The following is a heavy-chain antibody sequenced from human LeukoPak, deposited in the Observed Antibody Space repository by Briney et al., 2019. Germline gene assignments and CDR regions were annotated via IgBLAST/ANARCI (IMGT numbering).Heavy chain of an antibody. CDR3: ATTRDYYGMDV. D-gene: IGHD2-21*01. J-gene: IGHJ6*02. Sequence: PSQTLSLTCTVSGGSIRSGNYYWSWIRQPAGKGLEWIGRIYTSGSTNYNPSLKSRITISVDTSKNQFSPILSSVTAADTAVYYCATTRDYYGMDVWGQGTTVTVSS. CDR1: GGSIRSGNYY. CDR2: IYTSGST. V-gene: IGHV4-61*02.